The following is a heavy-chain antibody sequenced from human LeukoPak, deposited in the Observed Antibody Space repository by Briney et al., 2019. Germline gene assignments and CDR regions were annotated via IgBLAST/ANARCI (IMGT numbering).Heavy chain of an antibody. J-gene: IGHJ6*02. CDR2: ISSSSNYI. CDR1: GFTFSSYS. V-gene: IGHV3-21*01. CDR3: ARDQGYSYGYRGGYYGMDV. Sequence: GGSLRLSCAASGFTFSSYSMNWVRQAPGKGLEWVSSISSSSNYIYYADSVKGRFTISRDNAKNSLYLQMNSLRAEDTAVYYCARDQGYSYGYRGGYYGMDVWGQGTTVTVSS. D-gene: IGHD5-18*01.